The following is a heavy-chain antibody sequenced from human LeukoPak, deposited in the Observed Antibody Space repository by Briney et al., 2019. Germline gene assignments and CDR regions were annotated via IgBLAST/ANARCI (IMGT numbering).Heavy chain of an antibody. D-gene: IGHD6-6*01. CDR2: INPNSGGT. CDR3: ARILYSSSFPDY. J-gene: IGHJ4*02. V-gene: IGHV1-2*02. Sequence: ASVKVSCKASGYTFTAYYMHWVRQAPGQGLEWMGWINPNSGGTNYAQKFQGRVTMTRDTSISTAYMELNRLRSDDTAVYYCARILYSSSFPDYWGQGTLVTVSS. CDR1: GYTFTAYY.